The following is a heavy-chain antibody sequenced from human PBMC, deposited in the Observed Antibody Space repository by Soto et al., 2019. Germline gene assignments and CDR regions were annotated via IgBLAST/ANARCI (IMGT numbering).Heavy chain of an antibody. J-gene: IGHJ4*02. CDR2: INGGGGTT. Sequence: GGSLRLSCAASGFSFSGYTMNWVRQAQGKGREWISGINGGGGTTYYADSVKGRFTISRDDSKNILYLQMNSPRAEDTAIYYCAKDRHPDGIWTFDYWGRGTLVTVS. CDR3: AKDRHPDGIWTFDY. D-gene: IGHD3-9*01. CDR1: GFSFSGYT. V-gene: IGHV3-23*01.